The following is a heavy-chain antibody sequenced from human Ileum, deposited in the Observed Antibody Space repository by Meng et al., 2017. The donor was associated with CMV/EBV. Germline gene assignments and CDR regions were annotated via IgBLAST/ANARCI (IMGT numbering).Heavy chain of an antibody. J-gene: IGHJ3*02. V-gene: IGHV3-7*03. CDR1: GFPFGDYW. D-gene: IGHD2-2*02. Sequence: GESLKISCAASGFPFGDYWMSWLRQSPGKGLEWLAAIKGDGTDKYYNDFVQGRFTISRDNAKNSLYLQMNSLRAEDTAVYYCAREDTHAFDIWGQGTMVTVSS. CDR3: AREDTHAFDI. CDR2: IKGDGTDK.